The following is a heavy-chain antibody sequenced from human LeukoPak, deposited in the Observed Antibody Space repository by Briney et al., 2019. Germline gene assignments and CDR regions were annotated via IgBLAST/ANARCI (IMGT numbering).Heavy chain of an antibody. CDR3: ARQQRIRHCTEGVCTEGYYFDY. J-gene: IGHJ4*02. CDR2: LRRGGSTT. V-gene: IGHV3-23*01. Sequence: GGSMTLSCAGTGFAFNLSAIDCVRQAPGKGMEWVSFLRRGGSTTNYADSVKGRFTITSDKSQHSVLLQLDSLRPTGTAVYFCARQQRIRHCTEGVCTEGYYFDYWGQGTLVTVSS. D-gene: IGHD2-8*02. CDR1: GFAFNLSA.